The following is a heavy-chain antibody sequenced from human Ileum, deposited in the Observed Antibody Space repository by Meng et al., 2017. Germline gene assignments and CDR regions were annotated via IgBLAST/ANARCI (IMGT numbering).Heavy chain of an antibody. D-gene: IGHD4-17*01. J-gene: IGHJ4*02. V-gene: IGHV3-73*01. CDR1: GSPSCDSS. Sequence: VLLVASWGVLVQPWGSLQISCSAAGSPSCDSSVGWFRRTAWKGWEWVGRIRSQVQSYETAYAASVEGRFTNSRDDSKNAAYLQMNSRKTEDTAVYYGTTTQGDYVVDYWGQGTLVTVSS. CDR3: TTTQGDYVVDY. CDR2: IRSQVQSYET.